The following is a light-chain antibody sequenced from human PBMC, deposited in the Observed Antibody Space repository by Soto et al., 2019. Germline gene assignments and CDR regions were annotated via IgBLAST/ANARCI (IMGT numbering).Light chain of an antibody. CDR3: EAWDDSLNGVV. J-gene: IGLJ2*01. CDR2: SNN. V-gene: IGLV1-44*01. Sequence: QSVLTQPPSASGTPGQRVTISCSGSNSNIGRNTVNWYQQLPGTAPKLLIYSNNERPSGVPDRFSGSKSGTSGSLAISGLQSEDEADYYCEAWDDSLNGVVFGGGTKVTVL. CDR1: NSNIGRNT.